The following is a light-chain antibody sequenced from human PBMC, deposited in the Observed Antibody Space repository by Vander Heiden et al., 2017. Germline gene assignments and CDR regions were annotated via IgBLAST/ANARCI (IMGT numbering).Light chain of an antibody. V-gene: IGKV1-5*03. CDR3: QKYNSYPWT. J-gene: IGKJ1*01. Sequence: DIQMMQSPSTLSASVGDTVTITCRAGQSVCFWLAWYQQKPGKAPNLLIYKASSLESGVPSRFSGKGSGTEFTLTISSLQPDDFATYYCQKYNSYPWTFGQGTKLEIK. CDR1: QSVCFW. CDR2: KAS.